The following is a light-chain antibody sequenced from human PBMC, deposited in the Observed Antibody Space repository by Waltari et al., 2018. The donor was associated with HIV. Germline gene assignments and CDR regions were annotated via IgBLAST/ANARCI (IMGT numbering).Light chain of an antibody. V-gene: IGLV2-23*01. CDR3: CSYAGSTTWL. J-gene: IGLJ3*02. CDR2: EGD. CDR1: SSDVGSYNL. Sequence: SALTQSASVSGSPGQAITVSCTGSSSDVGSYNLVSWYQQHPGKAPKLMIYEGDKRPSGVSNRFSGSKSGNTASLTISGLQAEDEADYYCCSYAGSTTWLFGGGTKLTVL.